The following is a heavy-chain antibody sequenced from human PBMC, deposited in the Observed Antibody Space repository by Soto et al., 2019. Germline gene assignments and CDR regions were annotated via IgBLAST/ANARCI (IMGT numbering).Heavy chain of an antibody. CDR3: ETHLREEVRLRYFDWLRPSRFDP. J-gene: IGHJ5*02. CDR1: GYTLTELS. D-gene: IGHD3-9*01. Sequence: QVQLVQSGAEVKKPGASVKVSCKVSGYTLTELSMHWVRQAPGKGLEWMGGFDPEDGETIYAQKFHGRVTITEDTSTDTAYMALSSLRSEDTAVYYCETHLREEVRLRYFDWLRPSRFDPWGQGTLVTVSS. V-gene: IGHV1-24*01. CDR2: FDPEDGET.